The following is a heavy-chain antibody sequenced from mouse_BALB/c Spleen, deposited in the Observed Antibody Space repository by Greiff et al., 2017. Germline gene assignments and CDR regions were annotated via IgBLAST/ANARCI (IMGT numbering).Heavy chain of an antibody. V-gene: IGHV5-6*01. J-gene: IGHJ4*01. CDR2: ISSGGSYT. Sequence: EVQVVESGGDLVKPGGSLKLSCAASGFTFSSYGMSWVRQTPDKRLEWVATISSGGSYTYYPDSVKGRFTISRDNAKNTLYLQMSSLKSEDTAMYYCARGGNNYAMDYWGQGTSVTVSS. CDR3: ARGGNNYAMDY. D-gene: IGHD1-1*01. CDR1: GFTFSSYG.